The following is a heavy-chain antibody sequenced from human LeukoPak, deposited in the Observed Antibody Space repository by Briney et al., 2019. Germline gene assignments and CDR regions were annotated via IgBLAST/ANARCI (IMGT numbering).Heavy chain of an antibody. V-gene: IGHV3-23*01. Sequence: GGSPRLSCAASGFTFSSYAMSWVRQAPEKGVEWVSAISGSGGSTYYADSVKGRFTISRDNSKNTLYLQMNSLRAEDTAVYYCAKDRALAAAGRPDWGQGTLVTVSS. CDR2: ISGSGGST. CDR1: GFTFSSYA. J-gene: IGHJ4*02. D-gene: IGHD6-13*01. CDR3: AKDRALAAAGRPD.